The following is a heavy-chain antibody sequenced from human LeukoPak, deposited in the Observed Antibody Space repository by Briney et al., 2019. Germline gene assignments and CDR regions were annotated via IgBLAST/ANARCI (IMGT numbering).Heavy chain of an antibody. CDR3: ARGGDYGDLRYFDY. Sequence: SETLSLTCTVSGGSINNYYWSWVRQPPGKGLEWIGYIYYRGSTNYNPSLKSRVTFSVDTSKNQFSLKLNSVTAADTAVYYCARGGDYGDLRYFDYWGQGTLVTVSS. J-gene: IGHJ4*02. CDR2: IYYRGST. CDR1: GGSINNYY. V-gene: IGHV4-59*01. D-gene: IGHD4-17*01.